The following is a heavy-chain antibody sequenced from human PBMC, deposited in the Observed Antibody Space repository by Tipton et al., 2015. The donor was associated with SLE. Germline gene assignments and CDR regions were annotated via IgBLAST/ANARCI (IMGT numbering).Heavy chain of an antibody. J-gene: IGHJ4*02. CDR1: GGSFSNYY. Sequence: TLSLTCAVYGGSFSNYYWIWIRQPPGKGLEWIGDINHSGSTNYNSSLKSRVTISIDTSKNQFSLKLSSVTAADTAVYYCARGGVVTLTQFDYWGQGTLVTVSS. CDR3: ARGGVVTLTQFDY. CDR2: INHSGST. D-gene: IGHD2-21*02. V-gene: IGHV4-34*01.